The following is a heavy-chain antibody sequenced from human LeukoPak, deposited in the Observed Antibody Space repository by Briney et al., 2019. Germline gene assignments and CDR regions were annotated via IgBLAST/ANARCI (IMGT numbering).Heavy chain of an antibody. J-gene: IGHJ5*02. Sequence: QPGGSLRPSCAASGFTFSGYWMHWVRHAPGKGLEWVSRINIDGATTNYADSVKGRFTISRDNAKNTLHLQMNSLRADDTAVYYCVRGAVGTGVWFDPWGQGTLVTVSS. D-gene: IGHD1-26*01. CDR1: GFTFSGYW. V-gene: IGHV3-74*01. CDR3: VRGAVGTGVWFDP. CDR2: INIDGATT.